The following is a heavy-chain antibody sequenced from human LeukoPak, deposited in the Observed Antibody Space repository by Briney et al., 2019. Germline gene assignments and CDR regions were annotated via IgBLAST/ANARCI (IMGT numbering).Heavy chain of an antibody. CDR2: IYSGGST. J-gene: IGHJ6*03. CDR1: RMTVTSNY. D-gene: IGHD3-16*01. CDR3: ARDVMTVGQYDRYYYYYMDV. Sequence: PGGSLRLSRAPSRMTVTSNYMSSGPQAPGKGLEGVSVIYSGGSTYYADSVKGRFTISRDNSKNTLYLQMNSLRAEDTAVYYCARDVMTVGQYDRYYYYYMDVWGKGTTVTVSS. V-gene: IGHV3-66*02.